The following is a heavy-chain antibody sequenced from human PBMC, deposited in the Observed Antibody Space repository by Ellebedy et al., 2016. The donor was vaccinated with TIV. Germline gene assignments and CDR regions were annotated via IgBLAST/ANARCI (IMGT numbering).Heavy chain of an antibody. J-gene: IGHJ6*02. CDR2: IIPMSAIA. CDR3: ARIQEGSGNTRTYYYYYGMDV. V-gene: IGHV1-69*13. Sequence: SVKVSXXASGGTFSSHVISWVRQAPGHGLGWMGGIIPMSAIANYVQKFQGRLTITADESTTTSYMELSSLRSEDTAVYYCARIQEGSGNTRTYYYYYGMDVWGQGTTVIVSS. CDR1: GGTFSSHV. D-gene: IGHD3-10*01.